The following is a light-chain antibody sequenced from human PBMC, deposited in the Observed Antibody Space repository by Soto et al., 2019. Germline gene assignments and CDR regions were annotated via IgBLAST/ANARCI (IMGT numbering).Light chain of an antibody. Sequence: DIQMTQSPSTLSASVGDRVTITCRASQSISNWLAWYQQKPGKAPKVLIYKTSILESGVPPRFSGSGSGTEFTLTISSLQPDDFATYYCQQYNHYSWTFGQGTKVEIK. CDR3: QQYNHYSWT. V-gene: IGKV1-5*03. CDR1: QSISNW. J-gene: IGKJ1*01. CDR2: KTS.